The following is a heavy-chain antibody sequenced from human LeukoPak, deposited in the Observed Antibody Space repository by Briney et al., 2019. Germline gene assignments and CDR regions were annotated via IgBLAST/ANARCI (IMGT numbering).Heavy chain of an antibody. V-gene: IGHV1-8*01. CDR1: GYTFTSYD. J-gene: IGHJ4*02. CDR3: ARASPLLRYFDWWRTRLPGGGENDY. Sequence: ASVKVSCKASGYTFTSYDINWVRQATGQGLEWMGWMNPNSGNTGYAQKFQGRVTMTRNTSISTAYMELCSLRSEDTAVYYCARASPLLRYFDWWRTRLPGGGENDYWGQGTLVTVSS. D-gene: IGHD3-9*01. CDR2: MNPNSGNT.